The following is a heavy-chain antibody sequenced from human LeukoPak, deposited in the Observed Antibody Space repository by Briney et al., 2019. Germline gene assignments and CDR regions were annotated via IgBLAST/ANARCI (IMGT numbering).Heavy chain of an antibody. Sequence: GGSLRLSCAASGFTFSSYAIHWVRQAPGKGLEFVSAINRYGDSTYYANSVKGGFTISRDDSKHTVYLQMGSLRAEDMAVYYCARARRDCSGGSCYSYYFDFWGQGTLVTVSS. D-gene: IGHD2-15*01. J-gene: IGHJ4*02. V-gene: IGHV3-64*01. CDR2: INRYGDST. CDR1: GFTFSSYA. CDR3: ARARRDCSGGSCYSYYFDF.